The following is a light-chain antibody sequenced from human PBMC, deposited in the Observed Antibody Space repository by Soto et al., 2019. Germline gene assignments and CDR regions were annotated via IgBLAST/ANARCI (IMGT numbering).Light chain of an antibody. CDR3: ETWDSNTPV. Sequence: PVLTQSSSASASLGSSVKLTCTLSSGHSSYIIAWHQQQPGKAPRYLMKLEGSGSYNKGSGVPDRFSGSGSGADRYLTISNLQSEDEADYYCETWDSNTPVFGGGTKLTVL. CDR1: SGHSSYI. J-gene: IGLJ2*01. V-gene: IGLV4-60*03. CDR2: LEGSGSY.